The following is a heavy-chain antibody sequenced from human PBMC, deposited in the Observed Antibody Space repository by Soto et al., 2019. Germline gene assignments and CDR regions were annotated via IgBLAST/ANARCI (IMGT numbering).Heavy chain of an antibody. Sequence: GEPLKISWKSCGYSFTSSSIGWVRQMPGKGLEWMGIIYPGDSDTRYSPSFQGQVTISADKSISTAYLQGSSLKASDTAMYYCARHRHIRNHVGHGFDPWGQETLLPISS. V-gene: IGHV5-51*01. J-gene: IGHJ5*01. D-gene: IGHD2-21*01. CDR2: IYPGDSDT. CDR3: ARHRHIRNHVGHGFDP. CDR1: GYSFTSSS.